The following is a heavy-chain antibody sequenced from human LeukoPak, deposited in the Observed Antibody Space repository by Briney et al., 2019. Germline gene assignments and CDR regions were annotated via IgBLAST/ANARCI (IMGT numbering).Heavy chain of an antibody. J-gene: IGHJ5*02. V-gene: IGHV1-69*05. CDR1: GYTFTSYD. Sequence: SVKVSCKASGYTFTSYDINWVRQAPGQGLEWMGGIIPIFGTANYAQKFQGRGTITTDESTSTAYMELSSLRSEDTAVYYCARDWGRRSWFDPWGQGTLVTVSS. CDR3: ARDWGRRSWFDP. D-gene: IGHD3-16*01. CDR2: IIPIFGTA.